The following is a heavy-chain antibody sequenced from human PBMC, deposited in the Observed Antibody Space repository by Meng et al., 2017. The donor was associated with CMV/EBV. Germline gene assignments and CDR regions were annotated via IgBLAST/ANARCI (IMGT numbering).Heavy chain of an antibody. CDR3: ARLVPAAIFWDQ. J-gene: IGHJ4*02. V-gene: IGHV5-51*01. Sequence: GGSLRLSCKGSGYSFTSYWIGWVRQMPGKGLEWMGIIYPGDSDTRYSPSLQGQVTISADKSISTAYLQWSSLKASDTAMYYCARLVPAAIFWDQWGQGTLVTVSS. CDR1: GYSFTSYW. CDR2: IYPGDSDT. D-gene: IGHD2-2*02.